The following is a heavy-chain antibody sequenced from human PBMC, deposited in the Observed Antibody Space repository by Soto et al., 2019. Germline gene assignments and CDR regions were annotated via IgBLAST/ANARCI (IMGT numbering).Heavy chain of an antibody. Sequence: GGSLRLSCAASGFTFSSYGMHWVRQAPGKGLEWVAVIWYDGSNKYYADSVKGRFTISRDNSKNTLYLQMNSLRAEDTAVYYCARDRWSSTSCIAPYYYYGMDVWGQGTTVTVSS. J-gene: IGHJ6*02. CDR2: IWYDGSNK. CDR1: GFTFSSYG. D-gene: IGHD2-2*01. CDR3: ARDRWSSTSCIAPYYYYGMDV. V-gene: IGHV3-33*01.